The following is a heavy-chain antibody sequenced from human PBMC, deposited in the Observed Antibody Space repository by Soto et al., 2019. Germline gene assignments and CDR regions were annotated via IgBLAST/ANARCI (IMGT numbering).Heavy chain of an antibody. J-gene: IGHJ4*02. CDR2: IIPLLGTT. CDR1: GDTFNNYG. V-gene: IGHV1-69*01. Sequence: QVQLVQSGAEVKQPGSSVKVSCKVSGDTFNNYGFSWVRQAPGQGLEWMGGIIPLLGTTNYAQKFQARVTISADESTRTAYMELSSLRSNDTAVYFCARRGLDGQRVGQGPYFDSWGQGTLVIVSS. D-gene: IGHD1-26*01. CDR3: ARRGLDGQRVGQGPYFDS.